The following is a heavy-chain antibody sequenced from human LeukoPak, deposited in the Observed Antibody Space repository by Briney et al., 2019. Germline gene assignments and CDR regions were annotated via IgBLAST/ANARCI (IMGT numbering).Heavy chain of an antibody. V-gene: IGHV4-30-2*01. CDR3: AKYDFWSGYLF. CDR1: GGSISSGGYS. D-gene: IGHD3-3*01. J-gene: IGHJ4*02. CDR2: IYHSGST. Sequence: SETLSLTCAVSGGSISSGGYSWSWIRQPPGKGLEWIGYIYHSGSTYYNPSLKSRVTISVDRSKNQFSLKLCSVTAADTAVYYCAKYDFWSGYLFGGQGTLVTVSS.